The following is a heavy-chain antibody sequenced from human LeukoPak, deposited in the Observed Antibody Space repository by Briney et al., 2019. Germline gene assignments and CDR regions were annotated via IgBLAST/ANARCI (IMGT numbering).Heavy chain of an antibody. J-gene: IGHJ4*02. CDR1: GFIFDDYA. Sequence: GRSLRLSCAASGFIFDDYAMHWVRQAPGKGLEWASGISWNSGSIGYADSVKGRFTISRDNAKNSLYLQMNSLRAEDTALYYCAKAPLGYYFDYWGQGTLVTVSS. V-gene: IGHV3-9*01. CDR2: ISWNSGSI. CDR3: AKAPLGYYFDY.